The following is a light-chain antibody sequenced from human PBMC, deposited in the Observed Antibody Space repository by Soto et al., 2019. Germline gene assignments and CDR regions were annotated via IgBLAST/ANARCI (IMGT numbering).Light chain of an antibody. V-gene: IGLV2-14*01. CDR2: DVT. CDR3: SSYTSSSTLYV. J-gene: IGLJ1*01. Sequence: QSVLTQPASVSGSPGQSITISCTGTSNDFCAYNYVSWYQQHPGKAPKLMIYDVTYRPSGVSDRFSGSQSGKTASLTISGLQAEDEADYYCSSYTSSSTLYVLGTGTKVTVL. CDR1: SNDFCAYNY.